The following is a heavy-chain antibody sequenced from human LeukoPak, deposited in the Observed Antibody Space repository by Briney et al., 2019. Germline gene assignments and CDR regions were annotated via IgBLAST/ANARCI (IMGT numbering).Heavy chain of an antibody. Sequence: SGGSLRLSCAASGSTFSSYAMSWVRQAPGKGLEWVSAISGSGGSTYYADSVKGRFTISRDNSKNTLYLQMNSLRAEDTAVYYCAKGSDYYDSSGFDYWGQGTLVTVSS. V-gene: IGHV3-23*01. CDR1: GSTFSSYA. J-gene: IGHJ4*02. CDR2: ISGSGGST. CDR3: AKGSDYYDSSGFDY. D-gene: IGHD3-22*01.